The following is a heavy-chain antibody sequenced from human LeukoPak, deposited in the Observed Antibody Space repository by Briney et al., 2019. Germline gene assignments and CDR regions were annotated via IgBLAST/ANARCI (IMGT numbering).Heavy chain of an antibody. CDR2: MHFSGAT. D-gene: IGHD3-9*01. CDR3: ARDTGDYPNYFDY. Sequence: SETLSLTCTVSGDSIGRYFWSWIRQSPTKGVEWLGYMHFSGATNYNPSLKSRVTISVDTSKKEFSLKLTSVTAADTAVYFCARDTGDYPNYFDYWGQGILVTVSS. J-gene: IGHJ4*02. V-gene: IGHV4-59*01. CDR1: GDSIGRYF.